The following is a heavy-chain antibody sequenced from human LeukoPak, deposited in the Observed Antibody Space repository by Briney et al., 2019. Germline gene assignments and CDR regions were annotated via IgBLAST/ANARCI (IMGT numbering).Heavy chain of an antibody. J-gene: IGHJ3*02. Sequence: PGGSLRLSCAASGFTFSSYSMNWVRQAPGKGLEWVSYISSSSSTISHADSVKGRFTISRDTAKNSLYLQMNSLRAEGTAVYYCARIHPVAYCGGDCYTVRPRDAFDIWGQGTMVTVSS. CDR3: ARIHPVAYCGGDCYTVRPRDAFDI. CDR1: GFTFSSYS. D-gene: IGHD2-21*02. CDR2: ISSSSSTI. V-gene: IGHV3-48*01.